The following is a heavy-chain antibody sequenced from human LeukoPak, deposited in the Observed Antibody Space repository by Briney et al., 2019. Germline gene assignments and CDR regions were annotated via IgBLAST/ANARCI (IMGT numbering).Heavy chain of an antibody. Sequence: SQTLSLTCTVSGGSISSGSYYWSWIRQPAGKGLEWIGRIYTSGSTNYNPSLKSRVTISVDTSKNQFSLKLSSVTAADTAVYYCAREGIEADRVPESDYWGQGTLVTVSS. CDR3: AREGIEADRVPESDY. V-gene: IGHV4-61*02. D-gene: IGHD2-21*01. CDR1: GGSISSGSYY. CDR2: IYTSGST. J-gene: IGHJ4*02.